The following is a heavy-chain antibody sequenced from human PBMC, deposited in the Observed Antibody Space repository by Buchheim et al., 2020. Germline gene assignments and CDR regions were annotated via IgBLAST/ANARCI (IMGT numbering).Heavy chain of an antibody. CDR3: AITKQLVYDILTGPFDY. J-gene: IGHJ4*02. V-gene: IGHV5-10-1*03. CDR1: GYSFTSYR. Sequence: EVQLVQSGAEVKKPGESLRISCKGSGYSFTSYRISWVRQMPGKGLEWMGRIDTSDSYTNYSPSFQGHVTIPADKPISTAYPQWSSLKASDTAMYYCAITKQLVYDILTGPFDYWGQGTL. D-gene: IGHD3-9*01. CDR2: IDTSDSYT.